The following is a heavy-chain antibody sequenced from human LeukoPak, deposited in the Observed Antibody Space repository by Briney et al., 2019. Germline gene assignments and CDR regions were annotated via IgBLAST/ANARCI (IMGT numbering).Heavy chain of an antibody. V-gene: IGHV4-38-2*02. CDR2: IYHSGST. CDR1: GYSISSGYY. Sequence: PSETLSLTCTVSGYSISSGYYWGWIRQPPGKGLEWIGSIYHSGSTYYNPSLKSRVTISVDTSKNQFSLKLSSVTAAYTAVYYCARGWDIVVVPAAIGYWGQGTLVTVSS. D-gene: IGHD2-2*01. CDR3: ARGWDIVVVPAAIGY. J-gene: IGHJ4*02.